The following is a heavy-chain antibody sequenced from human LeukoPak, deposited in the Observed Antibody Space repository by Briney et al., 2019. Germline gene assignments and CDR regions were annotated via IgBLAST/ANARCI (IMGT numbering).Heavy chain of an antibody. D-gene: IGHD2-15*01. CDR2: INHSGST. CDR3: AAEQLYGGRDDY. J-gene: IGHJ4*02. CDR1: GGSFSGYY. V-gene: IGHV4-34*01. Sequence: SETLSLTCAVYGGSFSGYYWSWIRQPPGKGLEWIGEINHSGSTNYNPSLKSRVTISLDTSKNQFSLKLSSVTAADTAVYYCAAEQLYGGRDDYWGQGTLVTVSS.